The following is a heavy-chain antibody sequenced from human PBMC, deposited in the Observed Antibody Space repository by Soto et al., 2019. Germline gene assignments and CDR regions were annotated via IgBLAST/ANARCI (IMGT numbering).Heavy chain of an antibody. V-gene: IGHV3-23*01. CDR3: AKDPLPPQTVVAEPGDY. CDR2: ISGSDRST. Sequence: EVQLLESGGALVRPGGSLRLSCIASGFTFSSYAMSWVRQAPGKGLAWVSVISGSDRSTYYAGSVKGRFTISRANSKNTPYLQLKSLRVEDTAIYYFAKDPLPPQTVVAEPGDYWGQGTLVTVSS. D-gene: IGHD2-15*01. J-gene: IGHJ4*02. CDR1: GFTFSSYA.